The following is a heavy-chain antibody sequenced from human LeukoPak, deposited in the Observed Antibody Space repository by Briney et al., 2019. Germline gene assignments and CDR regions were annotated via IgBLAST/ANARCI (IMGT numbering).Heavy chain of an antibody. Sequence: GSLRLSCAASGFTFSSYWMAWVRQPPGKGLEWIGEINHSGSTNYNPSLKSRVTISVDTSKNQFSLKLSSVTAADTAVYYCARAHYYGSGSSWYDYWGQGTLVTVSS. V-gene: IGHV4-34*01. D-gene: IGHD3-10*01. CDR2: INHSGST. CDR3: ARAHYYGSGSSWYDY. J-gene: IGHJ4*02. CDR1: GFTFSSYW.